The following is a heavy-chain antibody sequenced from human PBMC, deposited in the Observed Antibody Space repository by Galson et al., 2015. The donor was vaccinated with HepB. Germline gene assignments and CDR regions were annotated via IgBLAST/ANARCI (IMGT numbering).Heavy chain of an antibody. CDR2: ISTSSSTI. CDR1: GFTFSRYE. V-gene: IGHV3-48*03. Sequence: LRLSCAASGFTFSRYEMNWVRQAPGKGLEWVSYISTSSSTISSADSVKGRFTISRDNAKNSLYLQMNSLRAEDTAVYYCARTYYYYGMDVWGRGTTVTVSS. CDR3: ARTYYYYGMDV. J-gene: IGHJ6*02.